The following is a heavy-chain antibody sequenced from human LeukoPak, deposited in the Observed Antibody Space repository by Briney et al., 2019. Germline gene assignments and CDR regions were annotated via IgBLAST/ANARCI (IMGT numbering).Heavy chain of an antibody. Sequence: KPSETLSLTYTVSGGSISSSSYSWGWIRQPPGKGLEWIGSIYYSGSTYYNPSLKSRVTISVDTSKNQFSLKLSSVTAADTAVYYCARLKSGGLGVVDYWGQGTLVTVSS. CDR1: GGSISSSSYS. D-gene: IGHD3-3*01. J-gene: IGHJ4*02. CDR2: IYYSGST. CDR3: ARLKSGGLGVVDY. V-gene: IGHV4-39*01.